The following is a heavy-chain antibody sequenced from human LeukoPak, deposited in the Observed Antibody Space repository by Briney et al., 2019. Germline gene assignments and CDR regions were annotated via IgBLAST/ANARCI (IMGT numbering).Heavy chain of an antibody. V-gene: IGHV3-23*01. CDR1: GFTFSTYA. D-gene: IGHD1-14*01. J-gene: IGHJ4*02. Sequence: GGSLRLSCAASGFTFSTYAMSWVRQAPGKGLEWVSAISRSGGSTFNADSVKGRFTISRDNSKNTLFLQMDSLRAEDTAIYYCAKDHPSGYYFDYWGQGTLVTVSS. CDR2: ISRSGGST. CDR3: AKDHPSGYYFDY.